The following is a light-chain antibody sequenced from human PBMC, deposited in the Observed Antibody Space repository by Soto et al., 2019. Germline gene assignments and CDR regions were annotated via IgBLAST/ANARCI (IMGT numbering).Light chain of an antibody. CDR1: SSDVGGYNY. J-gene: IGLJ2*01. V-gene: IGLV2-8*01. Sequence: QSVLTQPPSASGSPGQSVTISCTGTSSDVGGYNYVSWYQQHPGKAPKLMIYEVNKRPSGVPDRFSGSKSGNTASLTVSGLQAEDDADYSCRSYAGRNIVVFGGRTQLTV. CDR2: EVN. CDR3: RSYAGRNIVV.